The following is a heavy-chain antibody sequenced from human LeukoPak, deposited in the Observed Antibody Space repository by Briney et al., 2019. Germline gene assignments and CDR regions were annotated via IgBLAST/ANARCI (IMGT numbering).Heavy chain of an antibody. J-gene: IGHJ4*02. CDR2: IIPIFGTT. D-gene: IGHD3-10*01. CDR1: GGTFSSYA. CDR3: ARDRRYYYGSGSYRYYFDY. V-gene: IGHV1-69*05. Sequence: SVKVSCKASGGTFSSYAISWVRQAPGQGLEWMGRIIPIFGTTNYAQKFQGRVTITTDESTSTAYMELSSLRSEDTAVYYCARDRRYYYGSGSYRYYFDYWGQGTLVTVSS.